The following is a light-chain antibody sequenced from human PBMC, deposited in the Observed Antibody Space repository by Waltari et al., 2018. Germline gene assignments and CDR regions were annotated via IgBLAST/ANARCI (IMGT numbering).Light chain of an antibody. CDR2: SAS. V-gene: IGKV4-1*01. Sequence: IVMTQSPHSLAVFLRERATINSNSSQGVLYGPLNPNYLAWYHKKPGSPPNLLIYSASTRESAVPDRFSGSGSATDFTLTISSMQADDVALYYCQQYYTAPSYTFGQGTKLEI. CDR1: QGVLYGPLNPNY. J-gene: IGKJ2*01. CDR3: QQYYTAPSYT.